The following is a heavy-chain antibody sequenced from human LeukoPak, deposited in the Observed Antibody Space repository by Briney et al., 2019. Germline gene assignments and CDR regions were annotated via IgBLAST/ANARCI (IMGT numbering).Heavy chain of an antibody. CDR2: ISGRGGTT. J-gene: IGHJ6*03. V-gene: IGHV3-23*01. CDR3: AKGGSSSWYYYYYMDV. D-gene: IGHD6-13*01. Sequence: GGSLRLSCAASGFTLIRYAMSWVRHAPGEGLEWVSAISGRGGTTYYSDAVKGRLTISRDNSKHTMYLQMKRLRAQDMAVYYCAKGGSSSWYYYYYMDVWGKGTTVTVSS. CDR1: GFTLIRYA.